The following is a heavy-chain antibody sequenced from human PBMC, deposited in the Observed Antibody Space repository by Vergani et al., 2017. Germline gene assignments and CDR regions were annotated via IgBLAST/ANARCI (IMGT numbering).Heavy chain of an antibody. CDR1: GGSMSDFY. Sequence: QVHLQESGTGVVKPSDTLSLTCTVSGGSMSDFYWTWIRQPAGRGLEWIGRIYPNGNGNYNESLRSRLTMSIDTSRSQFSLSLSSVTAADTAVYYCARGNCVVNCPVYNWLAPWGRGILVTVSS. CDR3: ARGNCVVNCPVYNWLAP. CDR2: IYPNGNG. D-gene: IGHD1-1*01. V-gene: IGHV4-4*07. J-gene: IGHJ5*02.